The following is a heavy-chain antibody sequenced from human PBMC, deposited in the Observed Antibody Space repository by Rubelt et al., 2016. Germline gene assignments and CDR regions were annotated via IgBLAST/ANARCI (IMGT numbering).Heavy chain of an antibody. CDR2: VSYDASDE. Sequence: ESGGGVVQPGRSLRLSCAASGFIFSNYGMHWVRQAPGKGLEWVALVSYDASDEYYADSVKGRFTISRDNAKNLLYLQMNSLTVDDTAVYYCVRGKDDDFWSETDDAFDIWGRGTMVSVSS. J-gene: IGHJ3*02. V-gene: IGHV3-30*03. D-gene: IGHD3-3*01. CDR3: VRGKDDDFWSETDDAFDI. CDR1: GFIFSNYG.